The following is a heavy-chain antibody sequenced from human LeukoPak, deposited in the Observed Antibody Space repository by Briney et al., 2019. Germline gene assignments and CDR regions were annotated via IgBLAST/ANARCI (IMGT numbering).Heavy chain of an antibody. CDR2: INPSGGST. CDR3: ARDPRASRYYDSSGYPRGAFDI. Sequence: ASVKVSCKASGYTFTSYYMHWVRQAPGQGLEWMGIINPSGGSTSYAQKFQGRVTMTRDMSTSTVYMELSSLRAEDTAVYYCARDPRASRYYDSSGYPRGAFDIWGQGTMVTVSS. V-gene: IGHV1-46*01. J-gene: IGHJ3*02. CDR1: GYTFTSYY. D-gene: IGHD3-22*01.